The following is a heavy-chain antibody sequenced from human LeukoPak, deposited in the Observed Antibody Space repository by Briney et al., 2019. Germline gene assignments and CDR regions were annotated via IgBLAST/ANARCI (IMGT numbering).Heavy chain of an antibody. V-gene: IGHV1-18*01. CDR1: GYTSTSYG. Sequence: ASVKVSCKGSGYTSTSYGISWVRQAPGQGLEWMGWISAYNGNTNYAQKLQGRVTMTTDTSTSTAYMELRSLRSDYTAVYYCARVIEPGYDFWSGYYDGRNYMDVWGKGTTVTVSS. CDR3: ARVIEPGYDFWSGYYDGRNYMDV. J-gene: IGHJ6*03. D-gene: IGHD3-3*01. CDR2: ISAYNGNT.